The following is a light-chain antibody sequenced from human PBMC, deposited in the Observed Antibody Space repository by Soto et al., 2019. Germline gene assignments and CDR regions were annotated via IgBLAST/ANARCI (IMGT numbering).Light chain of an antibody. CDR2: DAS. CDR3: QQYYSYSWT. Sequence: SQMTQSPSSLSASVGDRVTITCQASQDISNYLNWYQQKPGKAPKLLIYDASNLETGVPSRFSGSGSGTDFTLTISCLQSEDFATYYCQQYYSYSWTFGQGTKVDIK. J-gene: IGKJ1*01. CDR1: QDISNY. V-gene: IGKV1-33*01.